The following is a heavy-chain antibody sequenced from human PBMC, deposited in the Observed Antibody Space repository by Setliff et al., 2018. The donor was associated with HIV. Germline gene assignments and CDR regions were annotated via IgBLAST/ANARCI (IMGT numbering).Heavy chain of an antibody. V-gene: IGHV1-3*01. D-gene: IGHD1-26*01. CDR1: GYTFTSYA. Sequence: ASVKVSCKASGYTFTSYAMHWVRQAPGQRLEWMGWINAGNGNTKYSQNFQGRVTMTRDTSTSTVYMELSSLRSEDTAMFYCARDVGGATNENYFDYWGQGTLVTVSS. CDR3: ARDVGGATNENYFDY. J-gene: IGHJ4*02. CDR2: INAGNGNT.